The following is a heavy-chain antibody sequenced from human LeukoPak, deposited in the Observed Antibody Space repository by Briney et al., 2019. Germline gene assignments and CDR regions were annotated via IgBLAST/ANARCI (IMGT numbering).Heavy chain of an antibody. CDR3: ARGRGYDSSGYYYYYYYMDV. V-gene: IGHV4-34*01. CDR2: INHSGST. D-gene: IGHD3-22*01. CDR1: GGSFSGYY. Sequence: SETLSLTCAVYGGSFSGYYWSWIRQPPGKRLEWIGEINHSGSTNYNPSLKSRVTISVDTSKNQFSLKLSSVTAADTAVYYCARGRGYDSSGYYYYYYYMDVWGKGTTVTVSS. J-gene: IGHJ6*03.